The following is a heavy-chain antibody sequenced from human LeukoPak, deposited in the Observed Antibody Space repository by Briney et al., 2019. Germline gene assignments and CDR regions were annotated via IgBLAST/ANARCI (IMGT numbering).Heavy chain of an antibody. CDR1: GFTFRNYA. CDR2: ISTSGETT. D-gene: IGHD5-12*01. Sequence: GGSLRLSCAGSGFTFRNYAMTWVRQVPGMGLEWVAGISTSGETTYYADSVKGRFTISRDNSKNTLYLQINSLRVEDTAVYYCAKEGYPADDYWGQGTLVTVSS. J-gene: IGHJ4*02. CDR3: AKEGYPADDY. V-gene: IGHV3-23*01.